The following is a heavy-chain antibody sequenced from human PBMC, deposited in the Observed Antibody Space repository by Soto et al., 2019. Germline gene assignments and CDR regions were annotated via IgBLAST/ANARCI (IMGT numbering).Heavy chain of an antibody. Sequence: EVQLLESGGGLVQRGGALRLSCTASGFTFSSYAMSWVRQAPGKGLEWVSAISGSGGNTYYADSVKGRFTISRDNSKNTLYLQMNSLRAEDTAVYYCAKSITARPFDYWGQGALVTVSS. D-gene: IGHD6-6*01. CDR2: ISGSGGNT. CDR1: GFTFSSYA. V-gene: IGHV3-23*01. CDR3: AKSITARPFDY. J-gene: IGHJ4*02.